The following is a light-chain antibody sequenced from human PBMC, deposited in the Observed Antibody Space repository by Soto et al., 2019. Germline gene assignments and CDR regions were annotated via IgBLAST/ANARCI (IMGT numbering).Light chain of an antibody. CDR2: EVS. CDR1: SSDIGGFNY. V-gene: IGLV2-14*01. Sequence: QSALTQPASVSGSPGQSITISCTGTSSDIGGFNYVSWYQQNPGKAPKLMIYEVSKRPSGVSNRFSGSKSGNTASLTISGLQAEDEADYYCSSYTSSSTLAVFGTGTKVTVL. J-gene: IGLJ1*01. CDR3: SSYTSSSTLAV.